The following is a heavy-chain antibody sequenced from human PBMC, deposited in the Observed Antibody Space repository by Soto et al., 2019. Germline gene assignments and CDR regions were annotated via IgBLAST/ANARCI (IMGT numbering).Heavy chain of an antibody. CDR1: GGTLSRYT. Sequence: SVKVSCKASGGTLSRYTISWVRQPPGQGLEWMGRIIPILGIANYAQKFQGRVTITADKSTSTAYMELSSLRSEDTAVYYCARDLKGVYSSDYFAYWGRGTLVTVSS. CDR3: ARDLKGVYSSDYFAY. D-gene: IGHD6-25*01. V-gene: IGHV1-69*04. CDR2: IIPILGIA. J-gene: IGHJ4*02.